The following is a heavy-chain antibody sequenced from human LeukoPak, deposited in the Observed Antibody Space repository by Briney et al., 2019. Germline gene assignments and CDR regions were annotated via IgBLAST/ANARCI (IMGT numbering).Heavy chain of an antibody. V-gene: IGHV4-39*07. D-gene: IGHD3-10*01. Sequence: SETLSLTCTVSGGSISSSSYYWGWIRQPPGKGLEWIGSIYYSGSTYYNPSLKSRVTISVDTSKNQFSLKLSSVTAADTAVYYCARGGGSSGGYYMDLWGRGTPVTVSS. CDR1: GGSISSSSYY. CDR2: IYYSGST. J-gene: IGHJ6*03. CDR3: ARGGGSSGGYYMDL.